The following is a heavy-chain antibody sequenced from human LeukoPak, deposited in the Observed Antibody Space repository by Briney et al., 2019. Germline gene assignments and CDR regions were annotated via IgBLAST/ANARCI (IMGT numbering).Heavy chain of an antibody. V-gene: IGHV4-34*01. D-gene: IGHD3-10*01. J-gene: IGHJ4*02. CDR2: INHSGST. Sequence: PSETLSLTCAVYGGSFSGYYWSWICQPPGKGLEWIGEINHSGSTNYNPSLKSRVTISVDTSKNQFSLKLSSVTAADTAVYYCARGGLARSGTSWGDYWGQGTLVTVSS. CDR1: GGSFSGYY. CDR3: ARGGLARSGTSWGDY.